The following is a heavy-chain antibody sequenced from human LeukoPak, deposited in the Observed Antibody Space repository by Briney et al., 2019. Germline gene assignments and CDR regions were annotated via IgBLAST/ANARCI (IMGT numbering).Heavy chain of an antibody. D-gene: IGHD2-2*01. CDR3: AKDRSVPATKAFDS. Sequence: GGSLRLSCAASGFTFSSYGMHWVRQAPGKGLEWVSTISGDGATTYHADSVKGRFAISRDNSKNTLYLQMTSLRAEDTALYYCAKDRSVPATKAFDSWGQGTLVIVSS. CDR2: ISGDGATT. J-gene: IGHJ4*02. CDR1: GFTFSSYG. V-gene: IGHV3-23*01.